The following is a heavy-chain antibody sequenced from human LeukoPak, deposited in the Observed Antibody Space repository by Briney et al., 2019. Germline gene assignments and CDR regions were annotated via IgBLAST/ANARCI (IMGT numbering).Heavy chain of an antibody. CDR1: GFTVSNNY. Sequence: GGSLRLSCAASGFTVSNNYMGWVRQAPGKGLEWVSLIYISGTTKYADSVKGRFAISRDNSRDTLYLQMNSLTAEDTAVYYCVGLTGDDWYFHLWGRGTLVTVSS. D-gene: IGHD3-9*01. CDR3: VGLTGDDWYFHL. CDR2: IYISGTT. V-gene: IGHV3-53*01. J-gene: IGHJ2*01.